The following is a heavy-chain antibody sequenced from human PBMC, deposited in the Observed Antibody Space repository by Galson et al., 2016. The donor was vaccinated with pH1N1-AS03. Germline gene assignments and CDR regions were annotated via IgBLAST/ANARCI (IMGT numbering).Heavy chain of an antibody. Sequence: SLRLSCVASGFTFRYAWMSWVRQAPGKGLEWVGRIKSKTDGGTTDFAAPVEGRFTIARDDSKNMLYLQMNSLKTEDSAMYYCTKEGYGDYFDYWGQGTLVTVSS. CDR1: GFTFRYAW. CDR2: IKSKTDGGTT. J-gene: IGHJ4*02. CDR3: TKEGYGDYFDY. V-gene: IGHV3-15*01. D-gene: IGHD4-17*01.